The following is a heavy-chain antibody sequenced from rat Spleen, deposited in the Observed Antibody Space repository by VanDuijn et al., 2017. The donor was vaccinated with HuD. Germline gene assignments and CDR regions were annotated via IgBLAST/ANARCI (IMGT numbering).Heavy chain of an antibody. CDR1: GFTFSDYY. V-gene: IGHV5-20*01. CDR3: TRLSGLDYVMDA. D-gene: IGHD1-12*01. Sequence: EVQLVESDGGLVQPGRSLKLSCAASGFTFSDYYMAWVRQAPKKGLEWVASIRYDGGSTYYRDSVKGRLTISRDNAKSSLYLQMDSLRSEDTATYYCTRLSGLDYVMDAWGQGASVTVSS. CDR2: IRYDGGST. J-gene: IGHJ4*01.